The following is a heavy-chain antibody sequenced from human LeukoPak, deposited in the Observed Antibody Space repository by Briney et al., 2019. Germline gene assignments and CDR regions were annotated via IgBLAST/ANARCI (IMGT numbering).Heavy chain of an antibody. CDR2: IYSGGNT. V-gene: IGHV3-66*04. CDR1: GFTVSSKY. CDR3: TSHRDGSFDY. D-gene: IGHD5-24*01. Sequence: GGSLRLSCAASGFTVSSKYMSWVRQAPGKGLEWVSVIYSGGNTYYADSVKGRFTISRDNSDNTLYLQMNSLRAEDTAVYYCTSHRDGSFDYWGQGTLVTVSS. J-gene: IGHJ4*02.